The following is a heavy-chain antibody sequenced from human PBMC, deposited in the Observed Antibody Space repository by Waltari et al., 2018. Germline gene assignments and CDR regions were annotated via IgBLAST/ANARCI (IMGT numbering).Heavy chain of an antibody. CDR2: IKQDGSAK. Sequence: EVQLVESGGGLVQPGGSLRLSCAASGFTFSNYWMSWVRQAPGKGLGWMANIKQDGSAKYYADSVKGRFTISRDNAENSLYLQMNSLRVEDTAVYYCATSLDAAANDWGQGTLVTVSS. CDR1: GFTFSNYW. D-gene: IGHD5-18*01. CDR3: ATSLDAAAND. J-gene: IGHJ4*02. V-gene: IGHV3-7*01.